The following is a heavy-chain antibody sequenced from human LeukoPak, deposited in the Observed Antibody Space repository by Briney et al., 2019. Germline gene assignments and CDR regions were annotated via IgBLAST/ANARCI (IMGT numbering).Heavy chain of an antibody. CDR3: AKESGDSSGYYFDY. CDR1: GFTFDDYA. D-gene: IGHD3-22*01. Sequence: PGGSLRLSCAASGFTFDDYAMHWVRQAPGKGLEWVSLISWDGGSTYYADSVKGRFTISRDNSKNSLYPQMNSLRAEDTALYYCAKESGDSSGYYFDYWGQGTLVTVSS. J-gene: IGHJ4*02. CDR2: ISWDGGST. V-gene: IGHV3-43D*03.